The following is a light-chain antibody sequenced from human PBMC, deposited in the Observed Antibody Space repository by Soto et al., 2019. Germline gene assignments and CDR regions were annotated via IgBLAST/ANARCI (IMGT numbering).Light chain of an antibody. Sequence: IQXTQWPXXXXXXXEEXXXISWGASQSISNHLNWYQQKPGKAPKLLIFAASSLQSGVPSRFSGSRSGPDFTLTISSLQPEDFATYYCQQSYSSPPTFGQGTKVDI. CDR2: AAS. V-gene: IGKV1-39*01. J-gene: IGKJ1*01. CDR1: QSISNH. CDR3: QQSYSSPPT.